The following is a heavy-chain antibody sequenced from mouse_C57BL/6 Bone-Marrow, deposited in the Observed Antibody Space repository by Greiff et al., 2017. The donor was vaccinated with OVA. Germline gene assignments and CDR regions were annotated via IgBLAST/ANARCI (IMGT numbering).Heavy chain of an antibody. CDR1: GYTFTSYW. CDR2: IDPSDSYT. D-gene: IGHD2-5*01. Sequence: QVQLQQPGAELVKPGASVKLSCKASGYTFTSYWMQWVKQRPGQGLEWIGEIDPSDSYTNYNQKFKGKATLTVDTSSNTAYLQLSSLTSEDTAVYYCAYSNYDAMDYWGQGTSVTVSS. V-gene: IGHV1-50*01. J-gene: IGHJ4*01. CDR3: AYSNYDAMDY.